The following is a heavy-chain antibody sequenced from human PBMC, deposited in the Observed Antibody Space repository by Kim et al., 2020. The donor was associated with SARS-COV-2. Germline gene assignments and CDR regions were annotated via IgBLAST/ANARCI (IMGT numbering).Heavy chain of an antibody. V-gene: IGHV1-8*01. CDR3: ARGSVKVPAAAAS. J-gene: IGHJ1*01. D-gene: IGHD2-2*01. Sequence: FAQKFQGRHTMTRDTSISTAYMELSSLRSEDTAVYYCARGSVKVPAAAASWGQGTLVTVSS.